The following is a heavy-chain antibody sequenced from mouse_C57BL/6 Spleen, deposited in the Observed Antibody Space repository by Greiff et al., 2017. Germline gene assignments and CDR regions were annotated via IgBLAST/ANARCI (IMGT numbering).Heavy chain of an antibody. Sequence: EVKLVESGGDLVKPGASLKLSCAASGFTFSSYGMSWVRQTPDKRLEWVATISSGVSYTYYPDSVKGRFTITRDNAKNTLYLQMSSLKSEDTAVYYCARGDYDYAMDCWGQGTSVTVS. CDR2: ISSGVSYT. CDR3: ARGDYDYAMDC. CDR1: GFTFSSYG. V-gene: IGHV5-6*01. D-gene: IGHD1-1*01. J-gene: IGHJ4*01.